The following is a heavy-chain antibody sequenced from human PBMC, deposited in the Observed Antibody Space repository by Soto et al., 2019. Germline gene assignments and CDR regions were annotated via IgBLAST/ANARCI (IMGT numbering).Heavy chain of an antibody. D-gene: IGHD6-19*01. CDR3: AKEWSYSSGWSHVDY. J-gene: IGHJ4*02. CDR1: GFTFSSYA. Sequence: EVPLLESGGGLVQPGGSLRLSCAASGFTFSSYAMSWVRQAPGKGLEWVSAISGSGISTYYADSVKGRFTISRDNSKNTLYLQMNSLRADDTAVYYCAKEWSYSSGWSHVDYWGQGTLVTVSS. V-gene: IGHV3-23*01. CDR2: ISGSGIST.